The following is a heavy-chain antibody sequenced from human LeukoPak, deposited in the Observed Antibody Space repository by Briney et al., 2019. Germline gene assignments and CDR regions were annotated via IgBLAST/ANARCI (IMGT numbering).Heavy chain of an antibody. V-gene: IGHV4-39*07. CDR1: GDSISSSNYY. Sequence: SETLSLTCTVSGDSISSSNYYWIWIRQPPGKGLEWIGTFLYSGGTYYNPSLKSRVTISVDTSKNQFSLKLSSVTAADTAVYYCARRRGYCGGDCSRYAFDIWGQGTMVTVSS. CDR3: ARRRGYCGGDCSRYAFDI. CDR2: FLYSGGT. J-gene: IGHJ3*02. D-gene: IGHD2-21*02.